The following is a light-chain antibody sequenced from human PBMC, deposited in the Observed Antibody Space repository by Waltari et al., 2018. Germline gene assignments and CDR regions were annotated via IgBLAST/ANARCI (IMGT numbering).Light chain of an antibody. J-gene: IGLJ3*02. CDR1: NIGSKT. CDR2: DDS. V-gene: IGLV3-21*02. Sequence: SYVLTQPPSVSVAPGQTASITCGGNNIGSKTVNWYQQKPGPSPVLVVYDDSDRPSGIPERFSGSNSGNTATLTISRVEAGDEADYYCQVWDSSSDHWVFGGGTKLTVL. CDR3: QVWDSSSDHWV.